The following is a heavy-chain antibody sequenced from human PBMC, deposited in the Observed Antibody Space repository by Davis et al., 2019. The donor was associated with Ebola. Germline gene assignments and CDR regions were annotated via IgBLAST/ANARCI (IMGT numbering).Heavy chain of an antibody. Sequence: GESLKISCAASGFTFSSYGMHWVRQAPGKGLEWVAVISYDGSNKYYADSVKGRFTISRDNAKNSLYLQMNSLRAEDTAFYYCARGGYCSSTNCFVTDYWGQGTLVTVSS. V-gene: IGHV3-30*03. D-gene: IGHD2-2*01. J-gene: IGHJ4*02. CDR3: ARGGYCSSTNCFVTDY. CDR1: GFTFSSYG. CDR2: ISYDGSNK.